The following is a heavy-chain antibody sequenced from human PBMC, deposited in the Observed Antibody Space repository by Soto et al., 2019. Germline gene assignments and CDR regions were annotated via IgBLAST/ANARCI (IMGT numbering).Heavy chain of an antibody. J-gene: IGHJ6*03. CDR1: GYTFTSYG. V-gene: IGHV1-18*01. CDR2: ISAYNGNT. D-gene: IGHD2-2*01. CDR3: ARDRGIVVVPAGYYYYMDV. Sequence: ASVKLSCKASGYTFTSYGISWVRQAPGQGLEWMGWISAYNGNTNYAQKLQGRVTMTTDTSTSTAYMELRSLRSDDTAVYYCARDRGIVVVPAGYYYYMDVWGKGTTVTVSS.